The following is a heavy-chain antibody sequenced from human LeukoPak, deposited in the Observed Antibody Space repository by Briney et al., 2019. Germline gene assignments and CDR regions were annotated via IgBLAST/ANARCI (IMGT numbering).Heavy chain of an antibody. V-gene: IGHV4-34*01. CDR3: ARVGYYGSDLET. CDR1: GGSFSGYY. D-gene: IGHD3-10*01. CDR2: INNSGST. Sequence: SETLSLTCAVYGGSFSGYYRTWVRQPPGKGLEWIGEINNSGSTNCNPSLKSRVTVSVDTSKNQFSLKLTSVTAADTAVYYCARVGYYGSDLETWGQGTLVTVSS. J-gene: IGHJ4*02.